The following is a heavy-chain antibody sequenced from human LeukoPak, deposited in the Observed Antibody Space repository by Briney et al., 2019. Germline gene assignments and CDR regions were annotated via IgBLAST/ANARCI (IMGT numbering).Heavy chain of an antibody. CDR1: GYTFTSYY. J-gene: IGHJ4*02. CDR3: ARDRLGTMILGY. CDR2: INPSGGST. D-gene: IGHD3-22*01. V-gene: IGHV1-46*01. Sequence: ASVKVSCKASGYTFTSYYMHWVRQAPGQGLEWMGIINPSGGSTSYAQKLQGRVTMTRDTSTSTVDMELSRLRSEDTAVYYCARDRLGTMILGYWGQGTLVTVSS.